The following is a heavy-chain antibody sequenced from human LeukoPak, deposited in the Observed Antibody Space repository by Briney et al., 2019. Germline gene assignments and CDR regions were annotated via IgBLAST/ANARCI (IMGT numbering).Heavy chain of an antibody. Sequence: SETLSLTCTVSGGSISSSGYYWGWIRQPPGKGLEWIASIYYSGSTYYNPSLKSRVTISVDTSKNQLSLKLRSVTAADTAVYYCARRRYYDGSGYLEWGQGTLLSVSS. V-gene: IGHV4-39*01. J-gene: IGHJ1*01. D-gene: IGHD3-22*01. CDR2: IYYSGST. CDR1: GGSISSSGYY. CDR3: ARRRYYDGSGYLE.